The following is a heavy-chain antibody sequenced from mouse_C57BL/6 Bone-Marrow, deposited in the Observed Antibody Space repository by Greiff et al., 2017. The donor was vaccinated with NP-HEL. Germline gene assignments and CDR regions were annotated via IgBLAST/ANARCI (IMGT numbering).Heavy chain of an antibody. CDR3: ARMGSSSYGYAMDY. CDR1: GYAFSSSW. Sequence: VQLQQSGPELVKPGASVKISCKASGYAFSSSWMNWVKQRPGQGLEWIGRIYPGDGDTNYNGKFKGKATLTADKSSSTAYMQLSSLTSEDSAVYFSARMGSSSYGYAMDYWGQGTSVTVSS. CDR2: IYPGDGDT. D-gene: IGHD1-1*01. V-gene: IGHV1-82*01. J-gene: IGHJ4*01.